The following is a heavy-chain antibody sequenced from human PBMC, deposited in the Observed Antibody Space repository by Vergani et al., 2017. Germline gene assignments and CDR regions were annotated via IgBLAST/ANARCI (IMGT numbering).Heavy chain of an antibody. CDR2: ISGSGHTK. J-gene: IGHJ3*02. CDR1: GFTFSDYY. V-gene: IGHV3-11*04. Sequence: VQLLESGGGLVQPGGSLRLSCGASGFTFSDYYMTWIRQAPGKGLEWISYISGSGHTKYYADSVKGRFAISRDNAKNSLYLQMNNLRVEDTAVYYCARDHRDYNNYPGTFDIWGQGSMVTVSS. D-gene: IGHD5-24*01. CDR3: ARDHRDYNNYPGTFDI.